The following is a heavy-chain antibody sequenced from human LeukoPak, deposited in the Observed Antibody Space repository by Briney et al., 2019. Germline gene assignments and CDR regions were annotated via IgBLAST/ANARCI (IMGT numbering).Heavy chain of an antibody. J-gene: IGHJ4*02. D-gene: IGHD1-26*01. CDR3: AKSVGGKGDLLGAEPDY. Sequence: PGGSLRLSCAAPGFTFSNYAMTWVRQAPGKGLEWISGISSGGSGRFYADSVKGRFTVSRDNSRKTLFLEMNSLRSEDTAVYYCAKSVGGKGDLLGAEPDYWGQGTLVSVSS. CDR1: GFTFSNYA. CDR2: ISSGGSGR. V-gene: IGHV3-23*01.